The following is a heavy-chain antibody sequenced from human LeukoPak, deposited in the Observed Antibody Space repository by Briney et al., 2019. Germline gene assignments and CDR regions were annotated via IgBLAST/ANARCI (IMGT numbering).Heavy chain of an antibody. CDR1: GGSISSGSYY. CDR2: IYTSGST. J-gene: IGHJ5*02. V-gene: IGHV4-61*02. D-gene: IGHD3-22*01. CDR3: ARGRYYYDSSGYYSWFDP. Sequence: SETLSLTCTVSGGSISSGSYYWSWLRQPAGKGLEWIGRIYTSGSTNYNPSLKSRVTISVDTSKNQFSLKLSSVTAADTAVYYCARGRYYYDSSGYYSWFDPWGQGTLATVSS.